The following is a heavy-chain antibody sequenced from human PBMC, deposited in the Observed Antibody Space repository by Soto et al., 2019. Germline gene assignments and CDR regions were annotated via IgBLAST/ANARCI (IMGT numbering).Heavy chain of an antibody. V-gene: IGHV4-59*01. J-gene: IGHJ3*02. Sequence: QVQLQESGPGLVKPSETLSLTCTVSGGSISSYYWSWIRQPPGKGLEWIGYIYYSGSTNYNPSLMSRVTKSVDKSKNQFSLNLSSVTAADTAVYYCARAGALGAFDIWGQGTMVTVSS. D-gene: IGHD1-26*01. CDR3: ARAGALGAFDI. CDR2: IYYSGST. CDR1: GGSISSYY.